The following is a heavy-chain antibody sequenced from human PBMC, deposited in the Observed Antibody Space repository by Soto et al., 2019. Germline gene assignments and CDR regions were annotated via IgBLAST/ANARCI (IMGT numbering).Heavy chain of an antibody. V-gene: IGHV3-21*01. Sequence: GGSLRLSCAASGFTFSSYSMNWVRQAPGKGLEWVSSISSSSSYIYYADSVKGRFTISRDNAKNSLYLQMNSLRAEDTAVYYCARVWAAAGAEGMDVWGQGTTVTVSS. D-gene: IGHD6-13*01. CDR2: ISSSSSYI. J-gene: IGHJ6*02. CDR3: ARVWAAAGAEGMDV. CDR1: GFTFSSYS.